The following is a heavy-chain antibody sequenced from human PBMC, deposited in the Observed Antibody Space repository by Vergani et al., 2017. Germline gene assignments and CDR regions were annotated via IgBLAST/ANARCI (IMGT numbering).Heavy chain of an antibody. CDR3: ASFRGVGVAGRSKFEC. CDR2: ISWNSGSI. V-gene: IGHV3-9*01. D-gene: IGHD6-19*01. J-gene: IGHJ5*01. Sequence: EVQLVESGGGLVQPGRSLRLSCAASGFTFDDYAMHWVRPAPGKGLEWVSGISWNSGSIGYADSVKGRFTISRDNSKKTLHLQMNSLRAEDTAVYYCASFRGVGVAGRSKFECWGQGTLVTVSS. CDR1: GFTFDDYA.